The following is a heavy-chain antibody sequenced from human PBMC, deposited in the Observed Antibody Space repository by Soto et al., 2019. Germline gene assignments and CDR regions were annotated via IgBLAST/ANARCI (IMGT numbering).Heavy chain of an antibody. CDR2: IKQDGSEK. CDR3: ARGDEPNYYGMDV. V-gene: IGHV3-7*03. CDR1: GFTFSSYW. J-gene: IGHJ6*02. D-gene: IGHD2-21*02. Sequence: EVQLVESGGGLVQPGGSLRLSCAASGFTFSSYWMSWVRQAPGKGLEWVANIKQDGSEKYYVDSVKGRLTISRDNAKTSLYLQMNSLRAEDTAVYYCARGDEPNYYGMDVWGQGTTVTVSS.